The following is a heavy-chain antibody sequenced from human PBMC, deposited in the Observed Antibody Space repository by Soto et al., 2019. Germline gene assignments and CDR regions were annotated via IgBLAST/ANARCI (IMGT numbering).Heavy chain of an antibody. CDR2: IYYSGTT. D-gene: IGHD3-16*01. CDR3: ARHKGGYYSGVDV. Sequence: QLQLQESGPGLVKPSETLSLTCTVSGGSISSNSYYWAWIRQPPGNGLEWIGNIYYSGTTYYNPSLKSRVTISVDTSKNQFSLRLSSVTAADTAVYYGARHKGGYYSGVDVWGQGTTVTVSS. V-gene: IGHV4-39*01. CDR1: GGSISSNSYY. J-gene: IGHJ6*02.